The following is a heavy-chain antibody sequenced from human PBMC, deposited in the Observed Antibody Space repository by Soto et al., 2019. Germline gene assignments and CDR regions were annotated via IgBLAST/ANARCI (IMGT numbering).Heavy chain of an antibody. J-gene: IGHJ3*02. CDR3: AREGNNYSSSWTEDAFDI. CDR2: INPNSGGT. Sequence: ASVKVSCKASGYTFTGYYMHWVRQAPGQGLEWMGWINPNSGGTNYAQKFQGWVTMTRDTSISTAYMELSRLRSDDTSVYYCAREGNNYSSSWTEDAFDIWGQGTMVTVSS. V-gene: IGHV1-2*04. D-gene: IGHD6-13*01. CDR1: GYTFTGYY.